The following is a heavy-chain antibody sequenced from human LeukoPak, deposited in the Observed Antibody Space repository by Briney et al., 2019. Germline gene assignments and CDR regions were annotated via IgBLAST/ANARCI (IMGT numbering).Heavy chain of an antibody. V-gene: IGHV3-23*01. CDR2: ISGRGGST. J-gene: IGHJ4*02. CDR1: GFNFSSYA. D-gene: IGHD3-10*01. Sequence: GASLRLSCAASGFNFSSYAMSWVRQAPGKGLEWVSAISGRGGSTYYAVPVKGGFTISRDNSKNTLYLQMNSLRAEDTAVYYCAKEREVFLWFGELLSYFDYWGQGTLVTVSS. CDR3: AKEREVFLWFGELLSYFDY.